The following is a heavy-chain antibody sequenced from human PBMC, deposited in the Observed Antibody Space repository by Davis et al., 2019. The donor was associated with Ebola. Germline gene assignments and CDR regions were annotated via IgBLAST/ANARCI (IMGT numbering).Heavy chain of an antibody. Sequence: PSETLSLTCTVSGGSVTGSYWTWIRQPPGKGLEWIGYGLYAGSANYNPSLKSRAIISVDTSKNHFSLKLNSVTAADTAVYYCARGQYYGSGYYVYFYGLDVWGQGATVIVSS. CDR1: GGSVTGSY. D-gene: IGHD3-3*01. CDR2: GLYAGSA. V-gene: IGHV4-59*02. J-gene: IGHJ6*02. CDR3: ARGQYYGSGYYVYFYGLDV.